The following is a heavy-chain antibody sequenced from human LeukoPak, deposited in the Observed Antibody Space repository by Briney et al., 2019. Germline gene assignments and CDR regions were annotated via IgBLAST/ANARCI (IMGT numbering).Heavy chain of an antibody. V-gene: IGHV3-48*03. CDR3: ARDHGGLGYPDY. CDR1: GFTFSSYE. Sequence: GGSLRLSCAASGFTFSSYEMNWVRLAPGKGLEWVSYISSSGSTIYYADSVKGRFTISRDNAKNSLYLQMNSLRAEDTAVYYCARDHGGLGYPDYWGQGTLVTVSS. J-gene: IGHJ4*02. D-gene: IGHD4-23*01. CDR2: ISSSGSTI.